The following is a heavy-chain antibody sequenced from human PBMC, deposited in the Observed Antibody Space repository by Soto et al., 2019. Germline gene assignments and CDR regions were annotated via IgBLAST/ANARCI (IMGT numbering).Heavy chain of an antibody. Sequence: PGGSLRLSCAASGFTFSSYAMSWVRQAPGKGLEWVSAISGSGGSTYYADSVKGRFTISRDNSKNTLYLQMNSLRAEDTAVYYCAKDDTIFGVVRKLVLLYYFDYWGQGTLVTVSS. CDR3: AKDDTIFGVVRKLVLLYYFDY. D-gene: IGHD3-3*01. J-gene: IGHJ4*02. CDR1: GFTFSSYA. V-gene: IGHV3-23*01. CDR2: ISGSGGST.